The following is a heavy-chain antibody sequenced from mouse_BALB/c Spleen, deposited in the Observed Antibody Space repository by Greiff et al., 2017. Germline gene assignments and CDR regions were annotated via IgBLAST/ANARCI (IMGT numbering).Heavy chain of an antibody. Sequence: EVQLVESGGGLVQPGGSLRLSCATSGFTFTDYYMSWVRQPPGKALEWLGFIRNKANGYTTEYSASVKGRFTISRDNSQSILYLQMNTLRAEDSATYYCARDAMDDWGQGTSVTVSS. CDR3: ARDAMDD. J-gene: IGHJ4*01. CDR1: GFTFTDYY. CDR2: IRNKANGYTT. V-gene: IGHV7-3*02.